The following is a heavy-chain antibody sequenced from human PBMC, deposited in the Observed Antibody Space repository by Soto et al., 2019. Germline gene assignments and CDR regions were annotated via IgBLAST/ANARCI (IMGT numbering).Heavy chain of an antibody. CDR2: IVPNVGTV. Sequence: ASVKVSCKASGGTLSSFINYPINWVRQAPGQGLEWMGGIVPNVGTVNYAQKFQGRVTITADKSTGTAYMEVSSLRSEDTALYYCARRDTSGFLRYFDNWGQGTLVTVSS. CDR1: GGTLSSFINYP. D-gene: IGHD3-3*01. CDR3: ARRDTSGFLRYFDN. J-gene: IGHJ4*02. V-gene: IGHV1-69*06.